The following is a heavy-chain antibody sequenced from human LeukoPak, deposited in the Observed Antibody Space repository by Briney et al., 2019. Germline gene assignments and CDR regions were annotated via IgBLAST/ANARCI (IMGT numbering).Heavy chain of an antibody. D-gene: IGHD3-22*01. CDR2: IRSKANSYAT. V-gene: IGHV3-73*01. CDR1: GFTFSGSA. CDR3: TRPYHYYDSSGYNY. Sequence: GGSLRLSCAASGFTFSGSAMHWVRQASGKGLEWVGRIRSKANSYATAYAASVKGRFTISRDDSKNTAYLQMNSLKTEDTAVYYCTRPYHYYDSSGYNYWGQGTLVTVSS. J-gene: IGHJ4*02.